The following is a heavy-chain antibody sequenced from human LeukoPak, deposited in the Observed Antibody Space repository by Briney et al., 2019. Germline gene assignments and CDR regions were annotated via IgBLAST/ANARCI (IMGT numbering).Heavy chain of an antibody. CDR1: GFTFSDFA. CDR2: ISYDGTIQ. J-gene: IGHJ3*02. Sequence: GGSLRLSCAASGFTFSDFALHWVRQAPGKGLEWVAVISYDGTIQYYGESVKGRFTISRDDSKNTLYFQMNSLRAEDTAVYYCARDTGWAYDNAFDIWGQGTMVTVSS. D-gene: IGHD3-22*01. V-gene: IGHV3-30*14. CDR3: ARDTGWAYDNAFDI.